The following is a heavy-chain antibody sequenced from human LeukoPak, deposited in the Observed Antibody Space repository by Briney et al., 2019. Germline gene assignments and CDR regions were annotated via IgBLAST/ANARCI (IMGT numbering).Heavy chain of an antibody. CDR1: GGSLSSGGYS. Sequence: TLSLTCAVSGGSLSSGGYSWSWIRQPPGRGLEYIGYVLHSGTTYYNPSLKTRVTMSVDRSKNQFSLRLNSVTAADTAVYYCARLHILTDNWFDPWGQGTLVTVSS. D-gene: IGHD2-21*01. CDR2: VLHSGTT. V-gene: IGHV4-30-2*01. J-gene: IGHJ5*02. CDR3: ARLHILTDNWFDP.